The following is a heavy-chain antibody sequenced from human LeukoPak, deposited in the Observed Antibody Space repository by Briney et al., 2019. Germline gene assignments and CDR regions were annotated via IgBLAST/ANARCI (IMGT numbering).Heavy chain of an antibody. D-gene: IGHD3-22*01. CDR3: ARDLFHRYYDSSGRAFDY. J-gene: IGHJ4*02. CDR2: INPNSGGT. V-gene: IGHV1-2*02. Sequence: GASVKVSCKASGYTFTGYYMHWVRQAPGQGLEWMGWINPNSGGTNYAQKFQGRVTMTRDTSISTAYMELSRLRSDDTAVYYCARDLFHRYYDSSGRAFDYWGQGTLVTVSS. CDR1: GYTFTGYY.